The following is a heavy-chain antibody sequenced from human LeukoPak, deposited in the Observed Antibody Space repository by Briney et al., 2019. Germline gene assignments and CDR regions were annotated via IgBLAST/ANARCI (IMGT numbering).Heavy chain of an antibody. J-gene: IGHJ4*02. V-gene: IGHV4-59*01. CDR3: AEFGGSFAFLDY. Sequence: SETLSLTCTVSGGSISTYYWNWIRQPPGKGLEWIAYIHYSGSTNYNPSLKSRVTISVDTSKKHLSLKLSSVTAADTAVYYCAEFGGSFAFLDYWGQGTLVTVSS. CDR2: IHYSGST. CDR1: GGSISTYY. D-gene: IGHD1-26*01.